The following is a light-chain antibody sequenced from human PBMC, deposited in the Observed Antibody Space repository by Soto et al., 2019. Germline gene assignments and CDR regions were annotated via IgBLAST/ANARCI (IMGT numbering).Light chain of an antibody. CDR3: QQRASLFT. V-gene: IGKV3-11*01. Sequence: EIVLTQSPATLSLSPGERATLSFRISQSVSSSLAWYQQKPGQAPRLLIYDASNRATGIPARFSGSGSGTDFTLTISSLQPEDFAVYYCQQRASLFTFGGGTKVDIK. CDR2: DAS. J-gene: IGKJ4*01. CDR1: QSVSSS.